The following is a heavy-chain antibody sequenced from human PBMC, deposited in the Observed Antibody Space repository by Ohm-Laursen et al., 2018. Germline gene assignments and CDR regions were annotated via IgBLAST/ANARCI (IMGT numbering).Heavy chain of an antibody. J-gene: IGHJ3*01. CDR3: ARHCTNGVCP. V-gene: IGHV4-34*01. D-gene: IGHD2-8*01. CDR2: INHSGST. Sequence: SETLSLTCAVYGGSFSGYYWSWIRQPPGKGLEWIGEINHSGSTNYNPSLKSRVTISVDTSKNQFSLKLSSVTAADTAVYYCARHCTNGVCPWGQGTMVTASS. CDR1: GGSFSGYY.